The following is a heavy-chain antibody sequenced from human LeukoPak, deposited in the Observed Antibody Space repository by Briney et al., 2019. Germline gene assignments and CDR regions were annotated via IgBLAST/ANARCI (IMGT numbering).Heavy chain of an antibody. CDR2: MNPNSGNT. Sequence: ASVKVSCKASGYTLTSYDINWARQATGQGLEWMGWMNPNSGNTGYAQKFQGRVTITRNTSISTAYMELSSLRAEDTAVYYCAKDVISSSWYRWFDPWGQGTLVTVSS. CDR1: GYTLTSYD. CDR3: AKDVISSSWYRWFDP. J-gene: IGHJ5*02. V-gene: IGHV1-8*03. D-gene: IGHD6-13*01.